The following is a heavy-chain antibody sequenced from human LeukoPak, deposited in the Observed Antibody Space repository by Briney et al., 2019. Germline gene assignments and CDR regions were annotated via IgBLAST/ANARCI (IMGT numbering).Heavy chain of an antibody. CDR1: GFTFSSYG. J-gene: IGHJ4*02. D-gene: IGHD5-18*01. Sequence: GGSLRLSCAASGFTFSSYGMHWVRQAPGKGLEWVAFIRYDGSNKYYADSVKGRFTISRDNSKNSLYLQMNSLRAEDTAVYYCASGPRGYSYGKSDYWGQGTLVTVSS. CDR2: IRYDGSNK. CDR3: ASGPRGYSYGKSDY. V-gene: IGHV3-30*02.